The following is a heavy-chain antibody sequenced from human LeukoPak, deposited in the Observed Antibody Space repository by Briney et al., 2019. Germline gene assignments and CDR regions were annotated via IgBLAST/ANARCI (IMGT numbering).Heavy chain of an antibody. CDR1: GFTFSSYA. CDR2: ISYDGSNK. CDR3: ARDYCSGGSCYSEFAY. V-gene: IGHV3-30-3*01. J-gene: IGHJ4*02. D-gene: IGHD2-15*01. Sequence: GGSLRLSCAASGFTFSSYAMHWVRQAPGKGLEWVAVISYDGSNKYYADSVKGRFTISRDNSKNTLYLQMNSLRAEDTAVYYCARDYCSGGSCYSEFAYWGQGTLVTVSS.